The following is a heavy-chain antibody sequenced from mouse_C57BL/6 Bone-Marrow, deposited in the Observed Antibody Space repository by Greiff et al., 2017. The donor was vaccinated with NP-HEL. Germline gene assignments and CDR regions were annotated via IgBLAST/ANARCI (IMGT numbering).Heavy chain of an antibody. D-gene: IGHD2-4*01. V-gene: IGHV1-20*01. CDR1: GYSFTGYF. CDR3: AREGLYYDYDGYYFDY. J-gene: IGHJ2*01. Sequence: EVQLVESGPELVKPGDSVKISCKASGYSFTGYFMNWVMQSHGKSLEWIGRINPYNGDTFYNQKFKGKATLTVDKSSSTAHMELRSLTSEDSAVYYCAREGLYYDYDGYYFDYWGQGTTLTVSS. CDR2: INPYNGDT.